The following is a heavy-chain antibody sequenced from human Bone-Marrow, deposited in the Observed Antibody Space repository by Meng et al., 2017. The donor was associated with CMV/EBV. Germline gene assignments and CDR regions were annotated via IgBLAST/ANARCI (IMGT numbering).Heavy chain of an antibody. J-gene: IGHJ4*02. D-gene: IGHD3-22*01. CDR3: ARDFLRKYYYDSSGYYRGSNFDY. CDR2: IIPILGIA. Sequence: SVKVSCKASGGTFSSYTISWVRQAPGQGLEWMGRIIPILGIANYAQKFQGRVTITADKSTSTAYMELSSLRSEDTAVYYCARDFLRKYYYDSSGYYRGSNFDYWGQGTLVTVSS. V-gene: IGHV1-69*04. CDR1: GGTFSSYT.